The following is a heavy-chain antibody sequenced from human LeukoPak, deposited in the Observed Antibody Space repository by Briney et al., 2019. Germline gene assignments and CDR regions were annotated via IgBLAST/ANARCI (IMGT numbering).Heavy chain of an antibody. Sequence: PSETLSLTCTVSGYSISSGYYWGWIRQPPGEGLEGIGSIYHSGSSYYNPPLNSGVTILVDASKKQFSLKLRSVTAADTAVYYCAIHIVVVPAAKKKNWFDPWGQGPLVPVSS. J-gene: IGHJ5*02. CDR2: IYHSGSS. D-gene: IGHD2-2*01. V-gene: IGHV4-38-2*02. CDR3: AIHIVVVPAAKKKNWFDP. CDR1: GYSISSGYY.